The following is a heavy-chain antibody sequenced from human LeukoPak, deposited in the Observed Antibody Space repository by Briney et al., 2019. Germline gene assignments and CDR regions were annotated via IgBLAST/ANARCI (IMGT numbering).Heavy chain of an antibody. D-gene: IGHD3-10*01. CDR3: GKGAYLWFGELSR. Sequence: GGSLRLSCAASGFTFDDYAMHWVRQAPGKGLGWVSLISGNGGSTYYADSVKGRFTISRDNSKNSLYLQMNSLRTEDTVLYYCGKGAYLWFGELSRWGQETLVTVP. CDR2: ISGNGGST. J-gene: IGHJ4*02. V-gene: IGHV3-43*02. CDR1: GFTFDDYA.